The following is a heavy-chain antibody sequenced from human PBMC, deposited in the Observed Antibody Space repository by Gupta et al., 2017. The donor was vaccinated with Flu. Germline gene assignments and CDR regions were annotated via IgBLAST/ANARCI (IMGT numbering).Heavy chain of an antibody. CDR3: AKDGGYCSGGSCYMDY. Sequence: QVQLVESGGGVVQPGRSLRLSCAASGFPFSRYGMHWVRQAPGKGLEWVAVISHDGSNKYYADSVKGRFTISRDNSKNTLYLQMNSLRAEDTAVYYCAKDGGYCSGGSCYMDYWGQGTLVTVSS. V-gene: IGHV3-30*18. CDR2: ISHDGSNK. D-gene: IGHD2-15*01. CDR1: GFPFSRYG. J-gene: IGHJ4*02.